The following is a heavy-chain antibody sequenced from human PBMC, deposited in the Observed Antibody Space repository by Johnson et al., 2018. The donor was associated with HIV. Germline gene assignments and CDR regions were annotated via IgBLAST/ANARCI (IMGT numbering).Heavy chain of an antibody. Sequence: VQLVESGGGLVQPGGSLRLSCAASGFTFSSYWMSWVRQAPGKGLEWVANIKQDGSEKYYVDSVKGRFTISRDNAKNSLYLQMNSLRAEDTAVYYCAKAFWVSDILRGNRTDAFDIWGQGTMVAVSS. CDR3: AKAFWVSDILRGNRTDAFDI. D-gene: IGHD2/OR15-2a*01. J-gene: IGHJ3*02. V-gene: IGHV3-7*01. CDR2: IKQDGSEK. CDR1: GFTFSSYW.